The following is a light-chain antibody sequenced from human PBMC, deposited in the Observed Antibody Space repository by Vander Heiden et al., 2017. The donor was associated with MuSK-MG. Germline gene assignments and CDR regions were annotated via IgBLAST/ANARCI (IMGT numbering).Light chain of an antibody. CDR2: WAS. V-gene: IGKV4-1*01. Sequence: DIVMTQSPDSLAVSLGERATINCKSSQTLLYNSNNQNYLAWYQQRPGQPPKLLFYWASTRESGVPDRFSGSGSGTDFTLTISSLQAEDVAVYYCQQDDTFPRTFGPGTKVEIK. J-gene: IGKJ1*01. CDR3: QQDDTFPRT. CDR1: QTLLYNSNNQNY.